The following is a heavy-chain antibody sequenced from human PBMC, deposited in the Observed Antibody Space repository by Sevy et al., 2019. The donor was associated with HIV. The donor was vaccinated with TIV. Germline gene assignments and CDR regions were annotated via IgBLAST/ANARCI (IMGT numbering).Heavy chain of an antibody. CDR2: MIPCRGNT. V-gene: IGHV1-8*01. D-gene: IGHD3-10*01. J-gene: IGHJ4*02. Sequence: ASVKVSCRTSGYTFTTYDINWVRQATGHRLEWMGWMIPCRGNTGSAQKFQGRLTMTRDTSTTTAYMELSSLESQDTAVYYCGRRRGFGELLGLGYWGQGTLVTVSS. CDR3: GRRRGFGELLGLGY. CDR1: GYTFTTYD.